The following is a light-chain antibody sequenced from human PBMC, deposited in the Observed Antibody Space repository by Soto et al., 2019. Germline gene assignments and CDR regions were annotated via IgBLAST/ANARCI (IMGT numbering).Light chain of an antibody. CDR2: TAS. CDR1: QDIRND. V-gene: IGKV1-17*01. Sequence: DMQIPQSPPSLSASVGDTPIITCHPSQDIRNDLAWYQQKPGKAPEGLIYTASTLHSGVPSRFSGSGSGTEFTLTISSLLTEDFATYYCMQYYGYPRTFGQGTKVDNK. J-gene: IGKJ1*01. CDR3: MQYYGYPRT.